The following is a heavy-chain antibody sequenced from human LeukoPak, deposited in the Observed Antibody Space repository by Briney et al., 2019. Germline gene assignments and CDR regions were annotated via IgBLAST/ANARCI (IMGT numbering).Heavy chain of an antibody. CDR2: IYYSGST. J-gene: IGHJ4*02. V-gene: IGHV4-59*01. D-gene: IGHD3-10*01. CDR3: ARFLVGPSLRYFDY. CDR1: GGSFSGYY. Sequence: PSETLSLTCAVYGGSFSGYYWSWIRQPPXXXXXWIGYIYYSGSTNYNPSLKSRVTISVDTSKNQFSLKLSSVTAADTAVYYCARFLVGPSLRYFDYWGQGTLVTVSS.